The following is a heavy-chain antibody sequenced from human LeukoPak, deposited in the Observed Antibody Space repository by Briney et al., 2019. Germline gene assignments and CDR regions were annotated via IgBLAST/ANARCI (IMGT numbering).Heavy chain of an antibody. V-gene: IGHV3-21*01. CDR3: VRDTFSPDAFDI. D-gene: IGHD3-16*01. CDR2: ISTSSSYI. CDR1: GFTFSSCS. J-gene: IGHJ3*02. Sequence: GGSLRLSCAASGFTFSSCSMNWVRQARGKGLEWVSSISTSSSYIYSADSVKGRFTISRDNAKNSLYLQMNSLRAEDTAVYYCVRDTFSPDAFDIWGQGTMVTVSS.